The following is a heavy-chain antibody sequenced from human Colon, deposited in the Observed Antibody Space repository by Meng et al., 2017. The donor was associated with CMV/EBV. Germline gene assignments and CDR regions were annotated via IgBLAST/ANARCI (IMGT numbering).Heavy chain of an antibody. CDR1: VRSFSGYY. D-gene: IGHD3-10*01. Sequence: EQLSRGGAELWDPSEASSLSCAFYVRSFSGYYWSWIPQPPGKGLEWIGEINHSGSTNYNPSLKSRVTISVDTSKNQFSLKLSSVTAADTAVYYCARGLYGSGRHQIDYWGQGTLVTVSS. CDR3: ARGLYGSGRHQIDY. V-gene: IGHV4-34*01. CDR2: INHSGST. J-gene: IGHJ4*02.